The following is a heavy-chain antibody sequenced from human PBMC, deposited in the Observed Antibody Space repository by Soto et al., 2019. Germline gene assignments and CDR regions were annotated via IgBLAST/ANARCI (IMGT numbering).Heavy chain of an antibody. CDR3: ATSLAAAGYAYGMDV. CDR1: GYSFTSYW. D-gene: IGHD6-13*01. J-gene: IGHJ6*02. CDR2: IYPGNSDS. V-gene: IGHV5-51*01. Sequence: GESLKISCQGSGYSFTSYWIGWVRQMPGKGLEWMGIIYPGNSDSRYGPSFQGQVSFSADKSINTAYLQWSSLKASDTAIYYCATSLAAAGYAYGMDVWGQGTTVTVSS.